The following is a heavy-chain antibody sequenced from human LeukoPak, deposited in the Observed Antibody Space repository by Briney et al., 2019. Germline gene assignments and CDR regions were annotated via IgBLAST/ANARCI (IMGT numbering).Heavy chain of an antibody. Sequence: PGGSLRLSCAASGFTFSSYEMNWVRQAPGKGLEWVSYISSSGSTIYYADSVKGRFTISRDNDKNSLYLQMNSLRAEDTAVYYCARERYCSGGSCYGMDVWGQGTTVTVSS. J-gene: IGHJ6*02. CDR3: ARERYCSGGSCYGMDV. D-gene: IGHD2-15*01. CDR1: GFTFSSYE. CDR2: ISSSGSTI. V-gene: IGHV3-48*03.